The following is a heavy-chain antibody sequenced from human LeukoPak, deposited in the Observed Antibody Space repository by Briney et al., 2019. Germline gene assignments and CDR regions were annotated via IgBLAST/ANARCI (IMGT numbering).Heavy chain of an antibody. Sequence: PGGSLRLSCAASGFTVSSNYMSWVRQAPGKGLEWVSAISGSGGSTYYADSVKGRFTISRDNSKNTLYLQMNSLRAEDTAVYYCAKDRRGSYYSVFDYWGQGTLVTVSS. V-gene: IGHV3-23*01. CDR2: ISGSGGST. CDR3: AKDRRGSYYSVFDY. J-gene: IGHJ4*02. D-gene: IGHD1-26*01. CDR1: GFTVSSNY.